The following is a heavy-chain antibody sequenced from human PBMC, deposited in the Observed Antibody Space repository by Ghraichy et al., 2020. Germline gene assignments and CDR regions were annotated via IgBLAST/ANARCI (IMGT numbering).Heavy chain of an antibody. D-gene: IGHD3-16*02. Sequence: ESLNISCAVYGGSFSGYYWSWIRQPPGKGLEWIGEINHSGSTNYNPSLKSRVTISVDTSKNQFSLKLSSVTAADTAVYYCARAGYDYIWGSYRPHSNYFDYWGQGTLVTVSS. CDR1: GGSFSGYY. J-gene: IGHJ4*02. CDR3: ARAGYDYIWGSYRPHSNYFDY. V-gene: IGHV4-34*01. CDR2: INHSGST.